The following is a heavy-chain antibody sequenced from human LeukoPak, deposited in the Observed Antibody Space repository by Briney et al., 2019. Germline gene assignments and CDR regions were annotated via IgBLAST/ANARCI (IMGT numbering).Heavy chain of an antibody. Sequence: GESLKISCKVSGYSFTTSWIGWVRQMSGKGLEWMGVIYPGDSDTRYSPSFQGQATMSADKSNNTAYLQWSSLKASDTAMYYCARRDRYSGYDWGQGTLVTVSS. CDR1: GYSFTTSW. V-gene: IGHV5-51*01. J-gene: IGHJ4*02. CDR3: ARRDRYSGYD. CDR2: IYPGDSDT. D-gene: IGHD5-12*01.